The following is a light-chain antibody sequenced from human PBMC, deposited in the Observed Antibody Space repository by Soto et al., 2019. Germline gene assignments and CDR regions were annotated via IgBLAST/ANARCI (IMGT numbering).Light chain of an antibody. CDR2: AAS. Sequence: DIQLTQSPSFLSASVGDRVTITCRASQGISSYLAWYQQKPGKAPKLLIYAASTLQSGVPSRFSGSGSGTEFTLTISSLQPEDFATYYCQQYSDYSAHGLTFGGGTKVDIK. J-gene: IGKJ4*01. V-gene: IGKV1-9*01. CDR1: QGISSY. CDR3: QQYSDYSAHGLT.